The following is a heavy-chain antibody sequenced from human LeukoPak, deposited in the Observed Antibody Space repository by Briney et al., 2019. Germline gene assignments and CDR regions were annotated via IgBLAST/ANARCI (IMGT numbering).Heavy chain of an antibody. CDR1: GGSFSGYY. D-gene: IGHD6-19*01. CDR3: AGRSYSSGWYVGSRWFDP. CDR2: INHSGST. V-gene: IGHV4-34*01. Sequence: SETLSLTCAVYGGSFSGYYWSWIRQPPGKGLEWIGEINHSGSTNYNPSLKSRVTISVDTSKNQFSLKLSSVTAADTAVYYCAGRSYSSGWYVGSRWFDPWGQGTLVTVSS. J-gene: IGHJ5*02.